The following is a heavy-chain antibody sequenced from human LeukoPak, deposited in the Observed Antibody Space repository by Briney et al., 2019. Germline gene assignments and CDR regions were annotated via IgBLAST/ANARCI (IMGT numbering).Heavy chain of an antibody. CDR3: ARGTPYCSSASCYNY. Sequence: SVKVSCKASGYTFTSYDINWVRQASGQGLEWRGWMNPNSGNTGYAQQFQGRVTMTRNTTISTAYMGLTSLRSEDTAVYYCARGTPYCSSASCYNYWGQGTLVTVSS. J-gene: IGHJ4*02. D-gene: IGHD2-2*02. V-gene: IGHV1-8*02. CDR2: MNPNSGNT. CDR1: GYTFTSYD.